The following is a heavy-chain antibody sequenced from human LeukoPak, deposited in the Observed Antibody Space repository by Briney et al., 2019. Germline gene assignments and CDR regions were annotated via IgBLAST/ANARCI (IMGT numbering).Heavy chain of an antibody. CDR3: AKVISCSGGSCFDGMVDY. CDR1: RGSISSGGYY. D-gene: IGHD2-15*01. Sequence: PSETLSLTCTVSRGSISSGGYYSSWIRQHPGKGLEWIGYIYYSGSTYYNPYLNSRVTRSVDTSKNQFSLKLSSVTAADTAVYYCAKVISCSGGSCFDGMVDYWGQGTLVTVSS. CDR2: IYYSGST. J-gene: IGHJ4*02. V-gene: IGHV4-31*03.